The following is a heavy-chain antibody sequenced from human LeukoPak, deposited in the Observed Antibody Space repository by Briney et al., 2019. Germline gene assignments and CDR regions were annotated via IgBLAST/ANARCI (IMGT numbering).Heavy chain of an antibody. CDR3: ARSSNYASEI. Sequence: PSETLSLTCTVSGHSMSSFNWTWIRQPAGKGLEWLGHMYITGDTYYNTSLESRVSLSIDTSKNQFSLKLTSVTAADTAVYYCARSSNYASEIWGQGTMVSVSS. V-gene: IGHV4-4*07. D-gene: IGHD2-2*01. CDR1: GHSMSSFN. CDR2: MYITGDT. J-gene: IGHJ3*02.